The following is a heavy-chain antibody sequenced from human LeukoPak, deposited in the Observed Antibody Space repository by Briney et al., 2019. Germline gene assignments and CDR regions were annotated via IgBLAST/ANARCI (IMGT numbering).Heavy chain of an antibody. V-gene: IGHV4-30-2*01. D-gene: IGHD3-3*01. J-gene: IGHJ4*02. CDR3: ASLRFLEWAFDY. CDR2: IYHSGST. Sequence: SETLSLTCAVSGGSISSGGYSWSWIRQPPGKGLGWIGYIYHSGSTYYNPSLKSRVTISVDRSKNQFSLKLSSVTAADTAVYYCASLRFLEWAFDYWGQGTLVAVSS. CDR1: GGSISSGGYS.